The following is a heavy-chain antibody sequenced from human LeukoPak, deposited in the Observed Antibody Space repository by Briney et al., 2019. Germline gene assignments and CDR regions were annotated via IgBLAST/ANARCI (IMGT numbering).Heavy chain of an antibody. Sequence: GGFLRLSCAASGLTVRSNYMNWVRQAPGKGLEWVSSISSSSSYIYYADSVKGRFTISRDNAKNSLYLQMNSLRAEDTAVYYCAREGSSNWYYFDYWGQGTLVTVSS. CDR3: AREGSSNWYYFDY. J-gene: IGHJ4*02. CDR2: ISSSSSYI. D-gene: IGHD6-13*01. CDR1: GLTVRSNY. V-gene: IGHV3-21*01.